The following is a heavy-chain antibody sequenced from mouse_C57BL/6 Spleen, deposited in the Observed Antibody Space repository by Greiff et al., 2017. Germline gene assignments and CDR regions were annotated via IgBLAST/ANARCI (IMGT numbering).Heavy chain of an antibody. J-gene: IGHJ2*01. V-gene: IGHV5-9*01. CDR3: ARTHYGSSHFEC. D-gene: IGHD1-1*01. CDR2: ISGGGGNT. Sequence: EVKLVESGGGLVKPGGSLKLSCAASGFTFSSYTMSWVRQTPEKRLEWVATISGGGGNTYYPDSVKGRFTISRDNAKNTLYLQMSSLRSEDTALYYCARTHYGSSHFECWGHGTTLSVSS. CDR1: GFTFSSYT.